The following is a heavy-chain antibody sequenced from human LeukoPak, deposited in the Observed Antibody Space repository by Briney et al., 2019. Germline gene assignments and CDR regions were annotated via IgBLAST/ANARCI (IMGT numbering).Heavy chain of an antibody. CDR3: ARVVVAATTYDY. J-gene: IGHJ4*02. CDR1: GFTFSSYA. V-gene: IGHV3-23*01. CDR2: ISGSGGST. D-gene: IGHD2-15*01. Sequence: GGSLRLSCAASGFTFSSYAMSWVRQAPGKGLEWVSAISGSGGSTYYADSVKGRFTISRDNSKNTLYLQMNSLRAEDTAVYYCARVVVAATTYDYWGQGTLVTVSS.